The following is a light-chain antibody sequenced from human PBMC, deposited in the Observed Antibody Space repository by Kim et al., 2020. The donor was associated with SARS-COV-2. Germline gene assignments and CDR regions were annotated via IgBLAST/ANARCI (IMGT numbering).Light chain of an antibody. CDR1: QGVRSI. CDR3: QQNNNKRPPYT. V-gene: IGKV3-15*01. J-gene: IGKJ2*01. Sequence: GGGATPPCRASQGVRSILGWYRQRTGQAPTLLISGASTRARGVPARLGGSGSEIEFNLTIRSLQCEDFAVYYCQQNNNKRPPYTFGQGTKLEI. CDR2: GAS.